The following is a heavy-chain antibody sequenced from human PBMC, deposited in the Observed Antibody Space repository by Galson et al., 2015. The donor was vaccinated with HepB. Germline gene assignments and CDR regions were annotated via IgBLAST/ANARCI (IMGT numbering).Heavy chain of an antibody. J-gene: IGHJ4*02. CDR3: AKDSSSWPQGFDY. CDR1: GFTFSSYA. V-gene: IGHV3-23*01. Sequence: SLRLSCAASGFTFSSYAMSWVRQAPGKGLEWVSAISGSGGSTYYADSVKGRFTISRDNSKNTLYLQMNSLRAEDTAVYYCAKDSSSWPQGFDYWGQGTLVTVSS. D-gene: IGHD6-13*01. CDR2: ISGSGGST.